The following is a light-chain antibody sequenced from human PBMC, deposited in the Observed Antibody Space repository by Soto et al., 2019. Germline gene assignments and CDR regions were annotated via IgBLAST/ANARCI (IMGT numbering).Light chain of an antibody. CDR2: EVS. J-gene: IGLJ1*01. CDR1: SSDVGGYNY. Sequence: QSALTQPASVSGSPGQSITISCTGTSSDVGGYNYVSWYQQHPGKAPKLMIYEVSNRPSGVSNRFSGSKSGNTASLTISGLQAEDEVDYYCSSYTGSNTPYVFGTGTNLTVL. V-gene: IGLV2-14*01. CDR3: SSYTGSNTPYV.